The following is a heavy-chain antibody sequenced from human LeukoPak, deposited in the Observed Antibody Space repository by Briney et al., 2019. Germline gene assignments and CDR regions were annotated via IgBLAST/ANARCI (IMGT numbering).Heavy chain of an antibody. D-gene: IGHD3-10*02. Sequence: HPGGSLRLSCAASGFTFSNYWMSWVRQAPGKGLEWVANIKQDGSEKYYVDSVKGRFTISRDNAKNSLYLQMNSLRAEDTAVYYCARVFDSYYMDVWGKGTTVTVSS. V-gene: IGHV3-7*01. CDR1: GFTFSNYW. J-gene: IGHJ6*03. CDR2: IKQDGSEK. CDR3: ARVFDSYYMDV.